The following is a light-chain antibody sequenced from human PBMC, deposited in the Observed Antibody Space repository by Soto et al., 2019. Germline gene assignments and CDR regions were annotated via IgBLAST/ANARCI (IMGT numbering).Light chain of an antibody. V-gene: IGLV2-8*01. Sequence: QSVLTQPPSASGSPGQSATISCTVTSSDVGGYNYVSWYQQHPGKAPKLMIYEVNKRPSGVPDRFSGSKSGNTASLTVSGLQAEDEAAYYCSSYAGSNNLGVFGTGTKVTVL. CDR2: EVN. J-gene: IGLJ1*01. CDR3: SSYAGSNNLGV. CDR1: SSDVGGYNY.